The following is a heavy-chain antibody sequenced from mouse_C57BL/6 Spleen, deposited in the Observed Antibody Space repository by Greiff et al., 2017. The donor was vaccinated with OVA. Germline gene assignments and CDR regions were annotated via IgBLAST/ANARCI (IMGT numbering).Heavy chain of an antibody. V-gene: IGHV1-52*01. CDR1: GYTFTSYW. Sequence: QVQLKQPGAELVRPGSSVKLSCKASGYTFTSYWMHWVKQRPIQGLEWIGNIDPSDSETHYNQKFKDKATLTVDKSSSTAYMQLSSLTSEDSAVYYCARGALDYDVGYYAMDYWGQGTSVTVSS. J-gene: IGHJ4*01. D-gene: IGHD2-4*01. CDR2: IDPSDSET. CDR3: ARGALDYDVGYYAMDY.